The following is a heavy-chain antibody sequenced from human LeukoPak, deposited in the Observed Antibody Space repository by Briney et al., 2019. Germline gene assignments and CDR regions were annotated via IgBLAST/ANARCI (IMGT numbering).Heavy chain of an antibody. D-gene: IGHD1-1*01. J-gene: IGHJ4*02. Sequence: SETLSLTCSVSGGSITGYYWSWIRQPAGKGLEWIGRIYISGSTNYNPSLKSRVTMSVDTSKNQFSLKLSSVTAADTAVYYCARDRGTWNDDGFDYWGQGTLVTVSS. CDR1: GGSITGYY. V-gene: IGHV4-4*07. CDR2: IYISGST. CDR3: ARDRGTWNDDGFDY.